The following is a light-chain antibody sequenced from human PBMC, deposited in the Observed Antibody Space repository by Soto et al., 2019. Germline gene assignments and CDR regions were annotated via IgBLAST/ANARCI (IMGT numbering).Light chain of an antibody. CDR1: QGIRSY. CDR3: QQLNTFPPFFT. V-gene: IGKV1-9*01. J-gene: IGKJ3*01. CDR2: GAS. Sequence: DIQLTQSPSFLSASVGDRVTITCRASQGIRSYLAWYQQRPGKAPELLIYGASTLRPGGASRFSGSGSGTEFTLTISSLQPEDFETYFCQQLNTFPPFFTFGPGTKVDI.